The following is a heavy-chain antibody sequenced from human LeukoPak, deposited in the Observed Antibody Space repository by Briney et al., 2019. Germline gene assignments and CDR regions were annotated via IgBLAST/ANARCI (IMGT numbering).Heavy chain of an antibody. V-gene: IGHV3-74*01. CDR2: INSDGSSI. CDR1: GFTFSSYW. Sequence: GGSLRLSCAASGFTFSSYWMHWVRQAPGKGLVWVSRINSDGSSIGYADSVKGRFTISRDNAKNTLYLQMNSLRAEDTAVYYCARSLHSSGWPFFDYWGQGTLVTVSS. J-gene: IGHJ4*02. D-gene: IGHD6-19*01. CDR3: ARSLHSSGWPFFDY.